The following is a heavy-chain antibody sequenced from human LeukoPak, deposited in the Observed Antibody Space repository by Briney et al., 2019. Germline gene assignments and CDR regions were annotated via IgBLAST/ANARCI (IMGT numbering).Heavy chain of an antibody. CDR2: IKEDGREK. D-gene: IGHD3/OR15-3a*01. V-gene: IGHV3-7*04. CDR3: ARVSMILGVAAFFDR. CDR1: GFTSSNYW. J-gene: IGHJ4*02. Sequence: GGSLRLSCADSGFTSSNYWMTWVRQTPWKGLEWLAIIKEDGREKYYVDSVRGRFTISRDNAMNSLSLQMNRLRAEDTAVYYCARVSMILGVAAFFDRWGQGTLVTVSA.